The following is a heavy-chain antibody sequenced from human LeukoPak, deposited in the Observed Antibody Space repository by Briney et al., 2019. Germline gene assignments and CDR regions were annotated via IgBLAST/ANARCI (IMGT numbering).Heavy chain of an antibody. CDR2: IYSGGST. CDR1: GFTVSSNY. J-gene: IGHJ4*02. D-gene: IGHD1-26*01. V-gene: IGHV3-53*01. Sequence: GGSLRLSCAASGFTVSSNYMSWVRQAPGEGLEWVSVIYSGGSTYYADSVKGRFTISRDNSKNTLYLKMNSLRAEDTAVYYCARDKGGSYYEDERAFDYWGQGTLVTVSS. CDR3: ARDKGGSYYEDERAFDY.